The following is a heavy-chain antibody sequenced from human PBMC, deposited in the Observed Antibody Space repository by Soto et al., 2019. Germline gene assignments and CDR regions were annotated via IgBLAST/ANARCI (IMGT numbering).Heavy chain of an antibody. D-gene: IGHD1-26*01. CDR2: IPSDGRDV. Sequence: VGSLRLSCEASGFNFRDFWMHWVRQPPGKGPEWVSNIPSDGRDVSYADSVRGRFTISRDDARNTLYLQMSDLRVEDTAIYYCTRDDSGLGIDYWGQGTQVTVSS. CDR1: GFNFRDFW. CDR3: TRDDSGLGIDY. J-gene: IGHJ4*02. V-gene: IGHV3-74*01.